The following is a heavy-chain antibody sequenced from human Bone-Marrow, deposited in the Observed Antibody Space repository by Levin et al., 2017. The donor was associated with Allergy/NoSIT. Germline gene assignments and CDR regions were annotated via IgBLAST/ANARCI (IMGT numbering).Heavy chain of an antibody. CDR2: VFPIVGIT. D-gene: IGHD3-10*01. V-gene: IGHV1-69*04. CDR3: ASDRRVTGSWFDP. J-gene: IGHJ5*02. Sequence: KISCKASGGTFSSSAVSWVRQAPGQGLEWMGRVFPIVGITNYAQKFQGRVAISADKSANTVYMEMRSLRFDDTAIYYCASDRRVTGSWFDPWGQGTLVTVSS. CDR1: GGTFSSSA.